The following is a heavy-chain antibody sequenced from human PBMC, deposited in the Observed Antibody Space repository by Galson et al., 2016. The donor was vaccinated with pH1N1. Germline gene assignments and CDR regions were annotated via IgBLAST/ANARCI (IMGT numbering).Heavy chain of an antibody. CDR2: IHWDDDK. CDR1: GFSISSSGMG. J-gene: IGHJ3*01. Sequence: PALVKPTQTLTLTCTFSGFSISSSGMGVGWIRQPPGQALEWLAVIHWDDDKRYSPSLKSRHTITKDTSKNHVVLTMTNMDPMDTATYYCAHREVMITNAFDFWGQGTMVTVSS. CDR3: AHREVMITNAFDF. D-gene: IGHD3-16*01. V-gene: IGHV2-5*02.